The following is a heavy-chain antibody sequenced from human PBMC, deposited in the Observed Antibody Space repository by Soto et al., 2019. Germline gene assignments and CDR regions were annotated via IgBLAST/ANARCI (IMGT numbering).Heavy chain of an antibody. CDR2: MYHSGTT. V-gene: IGHV4-38-2*02. CDR1: NYSISSGYY. J-gene: IGHJ4*02. Sequence: SETLSLTCTVSNYSISSGYYWGWIRQSPGEGLEWIVSMYHSGTTYYNPSLKSRVTISIDTSKNQFSLRLRSVTAADTAVYYCARHPPFSPLDSWGQGTLVTGSS. CDR3: ARHPPFSPLDS.